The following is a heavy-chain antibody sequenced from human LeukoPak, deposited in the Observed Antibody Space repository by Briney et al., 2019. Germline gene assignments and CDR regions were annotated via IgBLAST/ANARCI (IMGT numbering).Heavy chain of an antibody. Sequence: GGSLRLSCAASGFTVSSNYMSWVRQAPGKELEWVSVIYGGGTTYYADSVKGRFTISRDNSKNTLYLQVNYLRAEDTAVYYCARALPFGGYFDYWGQGTLVTVSS. CDR2: IYGGGTT. V-gene: IGHV3-66*02. D-gene: IGHD3-16*01. CDR1: GFTVSSNY. J-gene: IGHJ4*02. CDR3: ARALPFGGYFDY.